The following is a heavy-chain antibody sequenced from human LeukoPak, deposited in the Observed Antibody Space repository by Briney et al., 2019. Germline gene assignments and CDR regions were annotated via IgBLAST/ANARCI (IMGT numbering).Heavy chain of an antibody. V-gene: IGHV4-38-2*02. Sequence: SETLSLTCTVSGYSISSGYYWGWIRQPPGKGLEWIGSIYHSGSTYYNPSLKSRVTISVDTSKNQFSLKLSSVTAADTAVYYCIRGFGELLEEYFQHWGQGTLVTVSS. J-gene: IGHJ1*01. CDR3: IRGFGELLEEYFQH. D-gene: IGHD3-10*01. CDR1: GYSISSGYY. CDR2: IYHSGST.